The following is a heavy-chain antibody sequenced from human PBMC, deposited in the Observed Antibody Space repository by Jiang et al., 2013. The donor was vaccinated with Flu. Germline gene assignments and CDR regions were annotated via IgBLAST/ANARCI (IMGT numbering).Heavy chain of an antibody. D-gene: IGHD6-19*01. Sequence: GPGLVKPSETLSLTCTVSGGSISSSSYYWGWIRQPPGKGLEWIGSIYYSGSTYYNPSLKSRVTISVDTSKNQFSLKLSSVTAADTAVYYCARRAVAGILDYWGQGNPGHRLL. V-gene: IGHV4-39*01. CDR2: IYYSGST. CDR1: GGSISSSSYY. CDR3: ARRAVAGILDY. J-gene: IGHJ4*02.